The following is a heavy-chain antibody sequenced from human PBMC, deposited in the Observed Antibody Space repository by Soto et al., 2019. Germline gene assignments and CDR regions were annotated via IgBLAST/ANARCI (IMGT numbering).Heavy chain of an antibody. D-gene: IGHD4-17*01. CDR1: GFTFSSRW. CDR2: INSDGTTI. CDR3: ARGTQTTVTTRLFDC. Sequence: PGGSLRLSCAASGFTFSSRWMHWVRQAPGKGLVWVSRINSDGTTITYADSVKGRFTISRDNAKNTLYLQMNSLRAGDTAVYYCARGTQTTVTTRLFDCWGQGTLVTVSS. J-gene: IGHJ4*02. V-gene: IGHV3-74*01.